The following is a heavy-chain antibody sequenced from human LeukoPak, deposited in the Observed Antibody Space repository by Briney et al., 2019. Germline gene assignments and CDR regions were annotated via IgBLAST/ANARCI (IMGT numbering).Heavy chain of an antibody. J-gene: IGHJ4*02. D-gene: IGHD3-10*01. V-gene: IGHV4-34*01. CDR1: GGSFSGYY. Sequence: SETLSLTCAVYGGSFSGYYWSWIRQPRGMGLEWIGEINHSGSTNYNPSLKSRVAISVDTSKNQFSLKLSSVTAADTAVYYCARRGSGSYYNDLMDYWGQGTLVTVSS. CDR3: ARRGSGSYYNDLMDY. CDR2: INHSGST.